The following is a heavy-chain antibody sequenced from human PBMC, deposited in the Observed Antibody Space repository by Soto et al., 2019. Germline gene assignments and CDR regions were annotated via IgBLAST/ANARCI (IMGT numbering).Heavy chain of an antibody. CDR2: IYHSGST. D-gene: IGHD1-26*01. CDR3: ARVSGSYAYGMDV. CDR1: GGSISSSNW. Sequence: QVQLQESGPGLVKPSGTLSLTCAVSGGSISSSNWWSWVRQPPGKGLEWIGEIYHSGSTNYNPSPTGRVTISVDKSKNQFSLKLSSVTAADTAVYYCARVSGSYAYGMDVWGQGITVTVSS. J-gene: IGHJ6*02. V-gene: IGHV4-4*02.